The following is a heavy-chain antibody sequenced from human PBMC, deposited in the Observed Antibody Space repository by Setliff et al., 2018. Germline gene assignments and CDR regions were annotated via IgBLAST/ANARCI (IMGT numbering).Heavy chain of an antibody. D-gene: IGHD3-3*01. CDR2: IIPILETT. J-gene: IGHJ4*02. CDR1: GGAFSNYG. CDR3: ARWNGSGYFYY. Sequence: WASVKVSCKVSGGAFSNYGLSWVRQAPGQGLLWMGRIIPILETTNYAQNFQGRVSITADESTRTAYMELSSLTFEDTAVYYCARWNGSGYFYYWGQGTWVTVSS. V-gene: IGHV1-69*11.